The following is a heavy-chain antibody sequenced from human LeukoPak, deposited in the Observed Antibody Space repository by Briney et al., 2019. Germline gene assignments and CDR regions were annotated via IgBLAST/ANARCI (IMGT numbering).Heavy chain of an antibody. Sequence: PSETLSLTCTVSGGSISSYYWSWIRQPPGKRLEWIGYIYYSGSTNYNPSLKSRVTISVDTSKNQFSLKLSSVTAADTAVYYCAREGRYWYFDLWGRGTLVTVSS. J-gene: IGHJ2*01. CDR2: IYYSGST. CDR3: AREGRYWYFDL. CDR1: GGSISSYY. V-gene: IGHV4-59*01.